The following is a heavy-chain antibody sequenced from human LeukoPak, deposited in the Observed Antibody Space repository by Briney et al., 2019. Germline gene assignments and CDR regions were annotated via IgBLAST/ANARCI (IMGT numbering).Heavy chain of an antibody. CDR1: GGSITSSSYY. V-gene: IGHV4-39*01. Sequence: SETLSLTCTVSGGSITSSSYYWGWIRQPPGKGLEWIGSIYYSGSTYYNPSLKSRVTISVDTSKNQFSLKLSSVTAADTAVYYCARHLKGLGIMITFGGVIVIPGAFDIWGQGTMVTVSS. D-gene: IGHD3-16*02. CDR2: IYYSGST. CDR3: ARHLKGLGIMITFGGVIVIPGAFDI. J-gene: IGHJ3*02.